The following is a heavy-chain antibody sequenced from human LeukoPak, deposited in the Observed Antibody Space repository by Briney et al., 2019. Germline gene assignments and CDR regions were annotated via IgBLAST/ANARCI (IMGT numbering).Heavy chain of an antibody. D-gene: IGHD1-26*01. CDR1: GFTFSDAW. CDR2: IKYDGSEK. CDR3: AREMPIGMGDASDI. Sequence: GGSLRLSCAASGFTFSDAWMSWVRQAPGKGLEWVANIKYDGSEKYYVDSVKGRFTISRDNAKNSLYLQMNSLRAEDTAVYYCAREMPIGMGDASDIWGQGTMVTVSS. V-gene: IGHV3-7*01. J-gene: IGHJ3*02.